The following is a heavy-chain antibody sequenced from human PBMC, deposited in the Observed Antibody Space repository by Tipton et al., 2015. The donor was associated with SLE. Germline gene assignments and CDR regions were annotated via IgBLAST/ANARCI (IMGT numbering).Heavy chain of an antibody. D-gene: IGHD2-15*01. J-gene: IGHJ4*02. Sequence: TLSLTCIVSGGSITTRSYYWGWIRKPPGKGMEWIASISYSGATYYNPSLKSRVIISLDTSRNHFSLKLTSVTAADTAVYYCTGRQDLVVEVAYLDHWGQGILVTVSS. CDR3: TGRQDLVVEVAYLDH. V-gene: IGHV4-39*07. CDR2: ISYSGAT. CDR1: GGSITTRSYY.